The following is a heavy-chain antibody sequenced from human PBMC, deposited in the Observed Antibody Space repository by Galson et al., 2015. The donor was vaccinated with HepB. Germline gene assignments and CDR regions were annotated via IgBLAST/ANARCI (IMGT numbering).Heavy chain of an antibody. D-gene: IGHD3-16*01. CDR2: ISYDGSNK. CDR1: GFTFSSYG. CDR3: AKDWGGFDY. V-gene: IGHV3-30*18. J-gene: IGHJ4*02. Sequence: SLRLSCAASGFTFSSYGMHWVRQAPGKGLEWVAVISYDGSNKYYADSVKGRFTISRDNSKNTLYLQMNSLRAEDTAVYYCAKDWGGFDYWGQGTLVTVSS.